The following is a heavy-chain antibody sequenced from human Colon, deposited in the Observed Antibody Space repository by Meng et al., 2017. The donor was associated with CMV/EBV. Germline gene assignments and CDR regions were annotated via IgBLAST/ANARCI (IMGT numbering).Heavy chain of an antibody. J-gene: IGHJ6*02. CDR1: GYLFTTYG. D-gene: IGHD6-13*01. V-gene: IGHV1-18*01. CDR3: VRGSSSSSEGMDV. CDR2: ISSKAGTT. Sequence: ASVKVSCKASGYLFTTYGISWVRQAPGQGPEWMGWISSKAGTTNYAQRLQGRVTMTTDTSTSTAYMELRSLRSDDTAVYYCVRGSSSSSEGMDVWGQGTTVTVSS.